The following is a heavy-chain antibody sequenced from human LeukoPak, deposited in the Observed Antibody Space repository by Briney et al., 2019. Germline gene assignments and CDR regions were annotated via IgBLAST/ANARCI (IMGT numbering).Heavy chain of an antibody. CDR1: GGSINSGGYY. D-gene: IGHD3-9*01. CDR2: IYYSGST. J-gene: IGHJ3*02. CDR3: AREGLYDILTSGAFDI. Sequence: SETLSLTCTVSGGSINSGGYYWSWIRQHPGKGLEWIGYIYYSGSTYYNPSLKSRVTISVDTSKNQFSLKLSSVTAADTAVYYCAREGLYDILTSGAFDIWGQGTMVTVSS. V-gene: IGHV4-31*03.